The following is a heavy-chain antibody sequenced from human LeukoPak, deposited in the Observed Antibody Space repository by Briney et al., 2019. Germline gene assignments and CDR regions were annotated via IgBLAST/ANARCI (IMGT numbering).Heavy chain of an antibody. J-gene: IGHJ4*02. D-gene: IGHD3-3*01. V-gene: IGHV3-23*01. CDR1: GFTFSSYA. CDR3: AENGDDSWSGYLEY. CDR2: ISGSGGST. Sequence: PGGSLRLSCAASGFTFSSYAMSWVRQAPGKGLEWVSAISGSGGSTYYADSVKGRFTISRDNSKNTLYLQMNSLRAEDTAVYYCAENGDDSWSGYLEYWGQGTLVTVSS.